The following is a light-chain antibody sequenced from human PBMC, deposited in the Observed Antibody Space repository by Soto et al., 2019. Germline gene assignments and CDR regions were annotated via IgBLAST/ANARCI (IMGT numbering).Light chain of an antibody. CDR1: QRIGRL. Sequence: DLQMTQSPSSLSASVEDTVTITCRASQRIGRLLSWYQQQPGKAPKLLIYDGFTLQGGVPSRFSGSGSGTDFTLTIGSLQPEDFTTYYCQQTDRPPFTFGPGTKVDVK. CDR3: QQTDRPPFT. V-gene: IGKV1-39*01. J-gene: IGKJ3*01. CDR2: DGF.